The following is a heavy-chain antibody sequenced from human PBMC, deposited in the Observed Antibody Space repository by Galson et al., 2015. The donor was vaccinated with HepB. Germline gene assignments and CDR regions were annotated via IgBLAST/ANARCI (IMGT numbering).Heavy chain of an antibody. Sequence: SLRLSCAASGFTFSSYGMHWVRQAPGKGLEWVAVISYDGSNEYYADSVKGRFTISRDNSKNTLYLQMNSLRAEDTAVYYCAKDKYSSSLGALDYWGQGTLVTVSS. CDR2: ISYDGSNE. CDR1: GFTFSSYG. D-gene: IGHD6-13*01. J-gene: IGHJ4*02. CDR3: AKDKYSSSLGALDY. V-gene: IGHV3-30*18.